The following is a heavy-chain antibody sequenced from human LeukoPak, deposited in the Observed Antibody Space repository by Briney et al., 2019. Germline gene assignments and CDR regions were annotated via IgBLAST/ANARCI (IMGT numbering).Heavy chain of an antibody. V-gene: IGHV3-21*01. Sequence: GGSLRLSCAASGFTFRSYWMSWVRQVPGKGLEWVSSISTRSSYIYYADSMKGRFTISRDNTKNSLYLQMNSLRAEDTAVYYCARSAGVVSGYYFDYWGQGSLVTVSS. CDR2: ISTRSSYI. J-gene: IGHJ4*02. CDR3: ARSAGVVSGYYFDY. CDR1: GFTFRSYW. D-gene: IGHD3-22*01.